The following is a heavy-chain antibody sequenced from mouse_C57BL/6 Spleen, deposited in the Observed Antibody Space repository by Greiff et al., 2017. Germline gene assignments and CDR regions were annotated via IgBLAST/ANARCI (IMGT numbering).Heavy chain of an antibody. CDR1: GYTFTSYW. D-gene: IGHD2-4*01. V-gene: IGHV1-54*01. Sequence: QVQLQQPGAELVMPGASVKLSCKASGYTFTSYWMHWVKQRPGQGLEWIGVINPGSGGTNYNEKFKGKATLTADKSSSTAYMQLSSLTSEDSAVYFCARYDYDAWFAYWGQGTLVTVSA. J-gene: IGHJ3*01. CDR3: ARYDYDAWFAY. CDR2: INPGSGGT.